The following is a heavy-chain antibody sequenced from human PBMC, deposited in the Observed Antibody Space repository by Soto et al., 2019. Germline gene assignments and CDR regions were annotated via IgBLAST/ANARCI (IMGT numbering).Heavy chain of an antibody. CDR2: ISNGGGHK. CDR1: GFTFSSYV. V-gene: IGHV3-30-3*01. D-gene: IGHD6-19*01. Sequence: QVQLVESGGGVVQPGRSLRLSCAASGFTFSSYVMHWVRQAPGKGLEWVAVISNGGGHKDYADSGKGRFTISRDNSKSTLYLQMNSIRVEDMAVYYWASKGNGSGAAAAFDIWGPGTMVTVAS. J-gene: IGHJ3*02. CDR3: ASKGNGSGAAAAFDI.